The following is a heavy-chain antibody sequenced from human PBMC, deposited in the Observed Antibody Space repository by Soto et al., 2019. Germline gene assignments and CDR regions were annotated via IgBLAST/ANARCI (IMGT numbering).Heavy chain of an antibody. V-gene: IGHV3-30*18. J-gene: IGHJ4*02. CDR2: ISYDGSNK. Sequence: GSLRLSWAASGFTFGSYGRHWVRQAPGKGLEWVAVISYDGSNKYYADSVKGRFTISRDNSKNTLYLQMNSLRAEDTAVYYGAKDRGYPDPGGWWFFDYWGQGPLVTVSS. CDR3: AKDRGYPDPGGWWFFDY. D-gene: IGHD2-8*02. CDR1: GFTFGSYG.